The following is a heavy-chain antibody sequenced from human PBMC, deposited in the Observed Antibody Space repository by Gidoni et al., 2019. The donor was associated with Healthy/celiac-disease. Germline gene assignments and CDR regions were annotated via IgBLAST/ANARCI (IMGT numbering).Heavy chain of an antibody. J-gene: IGHJ4*02. CDR3: AREVVVAAYDY. V-gene: IGHV4-38-2*02. D-gene: IGHD2-15*01. CDR1: GYSISSGYY. Sequence: QVQLQESGPGLVKPSETLSLTCAVSGYSISSGYYWGWIRQPPGKGLEWIGSIYHSGSTYYNPSLKSRVTISVDTSKNQFSLKLSSVTAADTAVYYCAREVVVAAYDYWGQGTLVTVSS. CDR2: IYHSGST.